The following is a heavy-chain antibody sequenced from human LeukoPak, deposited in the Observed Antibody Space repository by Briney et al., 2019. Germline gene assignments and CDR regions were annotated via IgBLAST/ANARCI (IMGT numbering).Heavy chain of an antibody. J-gene: IGHJ5*02. Sequence: ASVKVSCKASGGTFSSYAISWVRQAPGQGLEWMGGIIPIFGTANYAQKFQGRVTITADKSTSTAYMELSSLRSEDTAVYYCARGGGSGSYRSINWFDPWGQGTLVTVSS. CDR3: ARGGGSGSYRSINWFDP. D-gene: IGHD3-10*01. V-gene: IGHV1-69*06. CDR1: GGTFSSYA. CDR2: IIPIFGTA.